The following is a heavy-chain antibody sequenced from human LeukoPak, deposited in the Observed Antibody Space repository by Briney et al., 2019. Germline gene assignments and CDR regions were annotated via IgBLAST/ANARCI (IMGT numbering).Heavy chain of an antibody. J-gene: IGHJ6*04. CDR1: GGTFSSYA. CDR2: IIPIFGTA. CDR3: ARGGTDSSGWLNYYYGMDV. V-gene: IGHV1-69*13. Sequence: ASVKVSCKASGGTFSSYAISWVRRAPGQGLEWMGGIIPIFGTANYAQKFQGRVTITADESTSTAYMELSSLRSEDTAVYYCARGGTDSSGWLNYYYGMDVWGKGTTVTVSS. D-gene: IGHD6-19*01.